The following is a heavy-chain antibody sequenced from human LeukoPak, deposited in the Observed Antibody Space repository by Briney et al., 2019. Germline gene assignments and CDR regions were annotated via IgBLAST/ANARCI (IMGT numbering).Heavy chain of an antibody. D-gene: IGHD4/OR15-4a*01. CDR3: AREGGAFRCLDY. Sequence: LVTLSLTCGVSGGSVTSANWWTWVRQPPGKGLEWIREVHLDGRTTYNPSLKSRLTMSVDLSENHISLKVTSVTAADTAVYYCAREGGAFRCLDYSGQGTLVTVSS. J-gene: IGHJ4*02. CDR2: VHLDGRT. CDR1: GGSVTSANW. V-gene: IGHV4-4*02.